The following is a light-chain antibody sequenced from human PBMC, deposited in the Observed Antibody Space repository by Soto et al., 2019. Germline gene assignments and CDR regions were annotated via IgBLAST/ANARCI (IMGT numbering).Light chain of an antibody. J-gene: IGKJ4*01. CDR1: QSISSW. V-gene: IGKV1-5*01. CDR2: DVS. Sequence: DIQMTQSPSTLSASVGDRVTITCRASQSISSWMAWYQQKPGKAPQLLIYDVSNLESGVPSRFSGSGSGTEFTLTIRSLQPDDFATYYCQQYTTYSTFGGGTKVEIK. CDR3: QQYTTYST.